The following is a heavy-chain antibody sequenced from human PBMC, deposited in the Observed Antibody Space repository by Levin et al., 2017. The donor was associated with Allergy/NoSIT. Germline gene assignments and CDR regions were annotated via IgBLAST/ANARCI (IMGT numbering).Heavy chain of an antibody. Sequence: AASVKVSCKASGYTFTSYYMHWVRQAPGQGLEWMGIINPSGGSTSYAQKFQGRVTMTRDTSTSTVYMELSSLRSEDTAVYYCARESGYSGYENYYYYGMDVWGQGTTVTVSS. CDR1: GYTFTSYY. CDR3: ARESGYSGYENYYYYGMDV. J-gene: IGHJ6*02. CDR2: INPSGGST. D-gene: IGHD5-12*01. V-gene: IGHV1-46*01.